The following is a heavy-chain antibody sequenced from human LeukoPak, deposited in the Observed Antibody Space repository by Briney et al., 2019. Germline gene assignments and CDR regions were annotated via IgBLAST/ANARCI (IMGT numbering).Heavy chain of an antibody. Sequence: ASVKVSCKASGGTFSSYAISWVRQAPGQRLEWMGWINAGNGNTKYSQKFQGRVTITRDTSASTAYMELSSLRSEDTAVYYCARDGGSFDYWGQGTLVTVSS. D-gene: IGHD1-26*01. V-gene: IGHV1-3*01. CDR2: INAGNGNT. CDR3: ARDGGSFDY. J-gene: IGHJ4*02. CDR1: GGTFSSYA.